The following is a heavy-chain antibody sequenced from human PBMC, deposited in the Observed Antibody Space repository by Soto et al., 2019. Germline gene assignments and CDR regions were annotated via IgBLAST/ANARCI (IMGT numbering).Heavy chain of an antibody. Sequence: SETLSLTCAVSGGSISGYSWSWIRQPPGKGLEWIGNIHYSGGTNYNPSLKSRVTISLDTSKIQFSLQLTSVTAADTAVYYCARRTHYGTAWYPDSWGQGTLVNVSS. D-gene: IGHD6-19*01. CDR2: IHYSGGT. V-gene: IGHV4-59*08. CDR1: GGSISGYS. J-gene: IGHJ4*02. CDR3: ARRTHYGTAWYPDS.